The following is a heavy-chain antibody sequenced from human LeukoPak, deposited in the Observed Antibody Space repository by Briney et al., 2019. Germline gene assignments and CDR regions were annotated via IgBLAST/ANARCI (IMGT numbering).Heavy chain of an antibody. V-gene: IGHV1-18*01. Sequence: GASVKVSCKASGYTFTSYGISWVRQAPGQGLEWMGWISAYNGNTNYAQKLQGRVTMTTDTSTSTAYMELRSLRSDDTAVYYCASSQLPTLYFDYWGQGALVTVSS. CDR2: ISAYNGNT. CDR1: GYTFTSYG. CDR3: ASSQLPTLYFDY. D-gene: IGHD2-2*01. J-gene: IGHJ4*02.